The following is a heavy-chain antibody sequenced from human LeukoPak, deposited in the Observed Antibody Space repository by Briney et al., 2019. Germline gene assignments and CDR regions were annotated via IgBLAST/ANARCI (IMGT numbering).Heavy chain of an antibody. CDR2: ISSSGSTI. J-gene: IGHJ4*02. CDR3: ARKGHSGSYFD. D-gene: IGHD1-26*01. V-gene: IGHV3-48*03. Sequence: GGSLRLSCAASGFTFSSYEMNWVRQAPGKGLEWVSYISSSGSTIYYADSVKGRFTISRDNAKNSLYLQMNSLRAEDTAVYYCARKGHSGSYFDWGQGTLVTVSS. CDR1: GFTFSSYE.